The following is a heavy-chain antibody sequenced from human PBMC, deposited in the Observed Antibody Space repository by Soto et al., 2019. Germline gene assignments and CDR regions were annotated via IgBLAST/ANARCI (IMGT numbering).Heavy chain of an antibody. J-gene: IGHJ4*02. D-gene: IGHD4-17*01. V-gene: IGHV3-11*06. CDR1: GFTFSDYY. CDR2: ISSSSSYT. Sequence: GGSLRLSCAASGFTFSDYYMSWIRQAPGKGLEWVSYISSSSSYTNYADSVKGRFTISRDNAKNSLYLQMNSLRAEDTAVYYCARGVYGDPLFDYWGQGTQVTVSS. CDR3: ARGVYGDPLFDY.